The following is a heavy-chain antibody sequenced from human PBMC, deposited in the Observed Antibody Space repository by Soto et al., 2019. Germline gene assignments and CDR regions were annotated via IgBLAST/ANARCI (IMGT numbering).Heavy chain of an antibody. J-gene: IGHJ6*02. Sequence: QDQLVESGGGVVQPGRSLRLSCAASGFTFSSYAMHWVRQAPGKGLEWVAVIWFDGTNKYYADSVKGRFTISRDNSKNTLYLQMNSLRVEDTAVYYCARDYLVAPYVEGMGVWGQGTTVTVSS. V-gene: IGHV3-33*01. CDR3: ARDYLVAPYVEGMGV. CDR1: GFTFSSYA. CDR2: IWFDGTNK. D-gene: IGHD2-8*02.